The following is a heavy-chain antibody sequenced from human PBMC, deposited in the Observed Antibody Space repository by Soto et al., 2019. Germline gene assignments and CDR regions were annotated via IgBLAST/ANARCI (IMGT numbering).Heavy chain of an antibody. Sequence: PGGSLRLSCAASGFTFSSYAMTWVRQAPGKGLEWVSTISGSGVSTYYADSVKGRFTISRDGSKNTLYMQMSSLRAEDTAVYYCAKYDRPGIAAAADYWGQGTLVTVSS. CDR2: ISGSGVST. CDR3: AKYDRPGIAAAADY. CDR1: GFTFSSYA. V-gene: IGHV3-23*01. J-gene: IGHJ4*02. D-gene: IGHD6-13*01.